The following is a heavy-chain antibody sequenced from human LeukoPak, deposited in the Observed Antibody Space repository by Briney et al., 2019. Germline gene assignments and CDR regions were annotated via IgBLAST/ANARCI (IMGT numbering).Heavy chain of an antibody. CDR2: ISGYNSNA. J-gene: IGHJ4*02. CDR3: VRDKGTPGY. Sequence: ASVKVSCKTSGYTFSNFGLSWVRQAPGQGLEWMGWISGYNSNAVYAQKLQGRVSMTTDTSTTTVFMEMKSLISDDTAVYYCVRDKGTPGYWGQGTLVTVSS. D-gene: IGHD1-1*01. V-gene: IGHV1-18*01. CDR1: GYTFSNFG.